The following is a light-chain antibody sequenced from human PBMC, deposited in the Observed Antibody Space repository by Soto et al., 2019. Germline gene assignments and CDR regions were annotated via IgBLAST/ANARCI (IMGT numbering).Light chain of an antibody. CDR1: QNIDNY. CDR3: QQSFTTWT. CDR2: ATS. Sequence: DIQMTQSPSSLSASLGDRVTITCRASQNIDNYLNWYQQKPGKAPKLLIYATSNLQSGVPSRFSGSGSGTDFTLTISNLQPEDFATYYCQQSFTTWTCGQGTKV. V-gene: IGKV1-39*01. J-gene: IGKJ1*01.